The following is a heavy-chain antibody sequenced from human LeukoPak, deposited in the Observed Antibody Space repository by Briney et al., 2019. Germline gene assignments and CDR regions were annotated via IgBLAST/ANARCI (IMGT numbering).Heavy chain of an antibody. CDR1: GFTFSSYA. CDR2: ISYDGSNK. D-gene: IGHD1-26*01. J-gene: IGHJ6*03. CDR3: AGAGAGYYYYYYMDV. V-gene: IGHV3-30-3*01. Sequence: PGGSLRLSCAASGFTFSSYAMHWVRQAPGKGLEWVAFISYDGSNKYYADSVKGRFTISRDNSKNTLYLQMNSLRAEDTAVYYCAGAGAGYYYYYYMDVWGKGTTVTVSS.